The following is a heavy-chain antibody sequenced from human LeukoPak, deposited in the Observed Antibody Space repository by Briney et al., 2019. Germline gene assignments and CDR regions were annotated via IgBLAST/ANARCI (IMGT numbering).Heavy chain of an antibody. CDR3: AKDYVRSAAAGTLIDY. Sequence: GGSLRLSCAASGFRFSTYAIHWVRQAPGKGLEWVALISHNGGRKEYADSVKGRFTIDRDNSKNTLYLQMNSLRAEDTAVYYCAKDYVRSAAAGTLIDYWGQGTLVTVSS. D-gene: IGHD6-13*01. V-gene: IGHV3-30*04. CDR1: GFRFSTYA. J-gene: IGHJ4*02. CDR2: ISHNGGRK.